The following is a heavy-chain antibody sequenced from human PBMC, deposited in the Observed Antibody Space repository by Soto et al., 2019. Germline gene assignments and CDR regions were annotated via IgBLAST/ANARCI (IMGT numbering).Heavy chain of an antibody. D-gene: IGHD6-19*01. CDR1: GFTFSSYA. CDR2: ISGSGGST. V-gene: IGHV3-23*01. CDR3: ARRSSGWYFDY. J-gene: IGHJ4*02. Sequence: EVQLLESGGGLVQPGGSLRLSCAASGFTFSSYAMSWVRQAPGKGLEWVSVISGSGGSTYYADSVKGRFTISRDNSNDTLYVQMNRLRAEGAAVYYCARRSSGWYFDYWGQGTLVTVSS.